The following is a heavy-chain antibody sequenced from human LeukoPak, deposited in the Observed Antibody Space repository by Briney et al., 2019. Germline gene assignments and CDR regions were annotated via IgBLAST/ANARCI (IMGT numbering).Heavy chain of an antibody. CDR3: ARDRLDYYDSSNAFDI. CDR1: GGSFSGYY. CDR2: INHSGST. Sequence: SETLSLTCAAYGGSFSGYYWSWIRQPPGKGLEWIGEINHSGSTNYNPSLKSRVAISVDRSKNQFSLKLSSVTAADTAVYYCARDRLDYYDSSNAFDIWGRGTMVTVSS. D-gene: IGHD3-22*01. J-gene: IGHJ3*02. V-gene: IGHV4-34*01.